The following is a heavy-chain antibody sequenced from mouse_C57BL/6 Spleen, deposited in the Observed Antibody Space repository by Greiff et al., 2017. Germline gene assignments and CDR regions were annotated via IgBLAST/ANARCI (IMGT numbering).Heavy chain of an antibody. CDR2: IYPSDSET. V-gene: IGHV1-61*01. Sequence: VKLQQPGAELVRPGSSVKLSCKASGYTFTSYWMDWVKQRPGQGLEWIGNIYPSDSETHYNQKFKDKATLTVDKSSSTAYMQLSSLTSEDSAVYYCARSGYGSSYGAMDYWGQGTSVTVSS. D-gene: IGHD1-1*01. J-gene: IGHJ4*01. CDR1: GYTFTSYW. CDR3: ARSGYGSSYGAMDY.